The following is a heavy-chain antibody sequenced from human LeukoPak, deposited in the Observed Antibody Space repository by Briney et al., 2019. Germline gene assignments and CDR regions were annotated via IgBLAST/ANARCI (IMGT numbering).Heavy chain of an antibody. J-gene: IGHJ4*02. V-gene: IGHV3-21*01. D-gene: IGHD3-22*01. CDR1: GFTFSSYS. CDR2: ISSSSYI. CDR3: ASTPDPYDSSGSDY. Sequence: GGSLRLSCAASGFTFSSYSMNWVRQAPGKGLEWVSSISSSSYIYYADSVKGRFTISRDNAKNSLYLQMNSLRAEDTAVYYCASTPDPYDSSGSDYWGQGTLVTVSS.